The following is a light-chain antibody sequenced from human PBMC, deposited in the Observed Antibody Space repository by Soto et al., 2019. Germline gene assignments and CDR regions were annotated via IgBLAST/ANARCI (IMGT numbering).Light chain of an antibody. CDR1: RSILSRSTNKKY. V-gene: IGKV4-1*01. CDR2: CAS. CDR3: HRYFSAPPET. J-gene: IGKJ1*01. Sequence: DIVMTQSPGSLTVSLGERATINCKSSRSILSRSTNKKYVAWYQQRSGQPPKLHISCASTRESGVPDRFSGSEAATDFTLTVSRLPAEDVAVYYCHRYFSAPPETFGQGTKVEV.